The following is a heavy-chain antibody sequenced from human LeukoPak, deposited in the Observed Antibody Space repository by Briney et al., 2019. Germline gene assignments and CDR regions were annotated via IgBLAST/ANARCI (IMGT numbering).Heavy chain of an antibody. Sequence: SVKVSCKASGGTFSSYAISWVRQAPGQGLEWMGRIIPILGIANYAQKFQGRVTITADKSTSTAYMELSSLRSEDAAVYYCARLSITMIGNAFDIWGQGTMVTVSS. V-gene: IGHV1-69*04. J-gene: IGHJ3*02. CDR3: ARLSITMIGNAFDI. CDR2: IIPILGIA. CDR1: GGTFSSYA. D-gene: IGHD3-22*01.